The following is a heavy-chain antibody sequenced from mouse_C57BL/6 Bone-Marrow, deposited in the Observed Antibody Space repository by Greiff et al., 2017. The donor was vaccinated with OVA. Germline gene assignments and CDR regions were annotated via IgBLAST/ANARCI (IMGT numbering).Heavy chain of an antibody. D-gene: IGHD2-2*01. Sequence: QVQLQQSGPELVKPGASVKISCKASGYAFSSSWMNWVKQRPGKGLEWIGRIYPGDGDTNYNGKFKGKATLTADKSSSTAYMQLSSLTSEDSAVYFCARGVTMVTTVDYWGQGTTLTVSS. V-gene: IGHV1-82*01. CDR3: ARGVTMVTTVDY. CDR2: IYPGDGDT. CDR1: GYAFSSSW. J-gene: IGHJ2*01.